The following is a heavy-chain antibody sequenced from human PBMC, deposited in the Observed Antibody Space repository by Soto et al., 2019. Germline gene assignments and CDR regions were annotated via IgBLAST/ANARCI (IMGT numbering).Heavy chain of an antibody. CDR3: ARSLPRRDWNPVYYYYYGMDV. D-gene: IGHD1-1*01. Sequence: QVQLQQSGPGLVKPSASLSLSCTASGCSISSYYWSWVRQPAGKGLEWMGSIYTSGSTNYNPSLKRRVTMSVDTSNNQSSLQLSSVTAADTAVYYCARSLPRRDWNPVYYYYYGMDVWGQGTTVTVSS. CDR2: IYTSGST. CDR1: GCSISSYY. V-gene: IGHV4-4*07. J-gene: IGHJ6*02.